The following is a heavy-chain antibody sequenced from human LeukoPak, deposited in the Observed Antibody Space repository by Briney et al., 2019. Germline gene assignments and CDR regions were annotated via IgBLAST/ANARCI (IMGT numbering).Heavy chain of an antibody. J-gene: IGHJ5*02. CDR1: GGSISTSNYY. V-gene: IGHV4-39*07. Sequence: SETLSLTCTVSGGSISTSNYYWGWIRQPPGKGLEWIGSIYYSGSTYYNPSLKSRVTISVDTSKNQFSLKLSSVTAADTAVYYCARKRYGNWFDPWGQGTLVTVSS. CDR3: ARKRYGNWFDP. CDR2: IYYSGST. D-gene: IGHD4-17*01.